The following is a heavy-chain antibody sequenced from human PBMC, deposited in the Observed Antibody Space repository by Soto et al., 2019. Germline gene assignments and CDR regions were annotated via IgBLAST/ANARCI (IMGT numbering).Heavy chain of an antibody. V-gene: IGHV3-49*03. CDR1: GFTFGDYA. J-gene: IGHJ4*02. Sequence: PGGSLRLSCTASGFTFGDYAMSWFRQAPGKGLEWVGFIRSKAYGGTTEYAASVKGRFTISRDDSKSIACLQMNSLKTEDTAVYYCTTEGPGYCSGGSCYPLDYWGQGTLVTVSS. CDR2: IRSKAYGGTT. D-gene: IGHD2-15*01. CDR3: TTEGPGYCSGGSCYPLDY.